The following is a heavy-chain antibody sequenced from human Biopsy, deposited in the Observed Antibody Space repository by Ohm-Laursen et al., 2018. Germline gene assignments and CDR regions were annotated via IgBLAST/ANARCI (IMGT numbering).Heavy chain of an antibody. V-gene: IGHV4-59*08. Sequence: PSDTLSLTCTVSGDSINSSYWSWIRQAPGKGLEWIGFISNSGNTNYKPSLKSRVIISVDTSKNQFSLNLSSVTAADTAVYYCARRGSGGRSFDHWGQGTLVTVSS. CDR3: ARRGSGGRSFDH. CDR1: GDSINSSY. D-gene: IGHD2-15*01. CDR2: ISNSGNT. J-gene: IGHJ4*02.